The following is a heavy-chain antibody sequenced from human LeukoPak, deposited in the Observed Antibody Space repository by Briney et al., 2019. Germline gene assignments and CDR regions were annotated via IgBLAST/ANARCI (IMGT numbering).Heavy chain of an antibody. J-gene: IGHJ3*02. D-gene: IGHD2-21*01. CDR1: GFTFSGSA. CDR2: IRSKANSYAT. CDR3: TRPGDSHAFDI. V-gene: IGHV3-73*01. Sequence: GGSLRLSCAASGFTFSGSAMHWVRQASGKGLEWVGRIRSKANSYATAYAASVKGRFTISRDDSKNTAYLQMNSLKTEDTAVYYCTRPGDSHAFDIWGQGTMVTVSS.